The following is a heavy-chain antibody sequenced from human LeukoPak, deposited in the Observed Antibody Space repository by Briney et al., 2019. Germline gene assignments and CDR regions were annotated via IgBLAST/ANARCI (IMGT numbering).Heavy chain of an antibody. J-gene: IGHJ6*03. CDR3: ATGGNRYYYYMDV. CDR2: FHPEDGET. D-gene: IGHD4-23*01. Sequence: ASVKVSCKVSGYTVTELSMHWVRQSPGKGLEWMGGFHPEDGETIYAQKFQGRVTMTEDTSTDTAYMELSSLRSEDTAVYYCATGGNRYYYYMDVWGKGTTATVSS. V-gene: IGHV1-24*01. CDR1: GYTVTELS.